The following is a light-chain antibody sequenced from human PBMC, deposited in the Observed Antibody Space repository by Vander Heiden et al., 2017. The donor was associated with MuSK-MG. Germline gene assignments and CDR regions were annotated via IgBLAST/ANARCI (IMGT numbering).Light chain of an antibody. V-gene: IGKV1-27*01. J-gene: IGKJ4*01. CDR3: QKDNSAPLT. CDR2: AAS. Sequence: DIQMTQYSSSLSASVGDRVTIPCLADHGISNYLGWYQQKPGKVPKLLIYAASTLQSGVPSRFSGSGSGTDFTLTISSLQPEDVATYYCQKDNSAPLTFGGGTKVEIK. CDR1: HGISNY.